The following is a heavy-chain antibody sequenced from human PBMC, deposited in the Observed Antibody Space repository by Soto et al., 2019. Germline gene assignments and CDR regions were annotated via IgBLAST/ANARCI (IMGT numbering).Heavy chain of an antibody. V-gene: IGHV4-39*01. CDR3: ARHKVGAAAGKKGWFDP. J-gene: IGHJ5*02. Sequence: QLQLQESGPGLVKPSETLSLTCTVSGGSISSSSYYWGWIRQPPGKGLEWIGSIYYSGSTYYNPSLKSRVTISVDTSKNQFSLKLSSVTAADTAVYYCARHKVGAAAGKKGWFDPWGQGTLVTVSS. CDR1: GGSISSSSYY. D-gene: IGHD6-13*01. CDR2: IYYSGST.